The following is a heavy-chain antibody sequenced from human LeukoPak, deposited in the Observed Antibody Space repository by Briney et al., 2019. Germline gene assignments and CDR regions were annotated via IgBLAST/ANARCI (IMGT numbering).Heavy chain of an antibody. J-gene: IGHJ4*02. CDR3: ARGYCTNGVCFDS. Sequence: GGSLRLSCAASGFTFTSAMRWVRQAPGKGLEWVSSISGSGGNTFYADSVKGRFTISRDNSKNTLYLQMNSLRAEDTAVYYCARGYCTNGVCFDSWGQGTLVTVSS. D-gene: IGHD2-8*01. CDR2: ISGSGGNT. V-gene: IGHV3-23*01. CDR1: GFTFTSA.